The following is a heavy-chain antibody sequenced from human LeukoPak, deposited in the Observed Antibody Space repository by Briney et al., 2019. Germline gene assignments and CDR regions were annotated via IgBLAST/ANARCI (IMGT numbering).Heavy chain of an antibody. V-gene: IGHV3-9*01. CDR3: AKDTRYSSGWYGDY. J-gene: IGHJ4*02. D-gene: IGHD6-19*01. CDR1: GFTFDDYA. CDR2: ISWNSGSI. Sequence: PGGSLRLSCAASGFTFDDYAMHWVRQAPGKGLEWVSGISWNSGSIGYADSVKGRFTISRDNAKNSLYLQMNSLRAEDTALYYGAKDTRYSSGWYGDYWGQGTLVTVSS.